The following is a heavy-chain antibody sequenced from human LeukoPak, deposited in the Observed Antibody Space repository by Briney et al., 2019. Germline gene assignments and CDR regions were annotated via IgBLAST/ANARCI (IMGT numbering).Heavy chain of an antibody. D-gene: IGHD1-26*01. J-gene: IGHJ4*02. V-gene: IGHV4-39*07. CDR1: GGSISSSSYY. Sequence: PSETLSLTCTVSGGSISSSSYYWGWIRQPPRKGLDCIGNIYYSGTTYYNPSLKGRVTMSVDTSKNQFSLRLSSVTAADTAVYYCARGQQWDLSVLPLTSFDQWGQGTLVAISS. CDR2: IYYSGTT. CDR3: ARGQQWDLSVLPLTSFDQ.